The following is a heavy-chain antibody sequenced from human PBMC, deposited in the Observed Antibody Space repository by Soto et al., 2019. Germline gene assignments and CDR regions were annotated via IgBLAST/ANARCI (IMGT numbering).Heavy chain of an antibody. CDR3: AKAWPTPIVATLSFDY. CDR2: ISGSGGST. Sequence: GGSLRLSCAASGFTFSSYAMSWVRQAPGKGLEWVSAISGSGGSTYYADSVKGRFTISRDNSKNTLYLQMNSLRAEDTAVYYCAKAWPTPIVATLSFDYWGQGTLVTVSS. D-gene: IGHD5-12*01. V-gene: IGHV3-23*01. J-gene: IGHJ4*02. CDR1: GFTFSSYA.